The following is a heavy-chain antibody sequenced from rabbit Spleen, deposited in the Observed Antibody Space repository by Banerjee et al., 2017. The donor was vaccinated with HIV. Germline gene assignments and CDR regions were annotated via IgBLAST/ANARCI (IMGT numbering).Heavy chain of an antibody. CDR1: GFSFSSSYW. V-gene: IGHV1S40*01. CDR2: IYTNVGYT. CDR3: ARGPYYSTDWGRYYFHL. D-gene: IGHD4-1*01. J-gene: IGHJ4*01. Sequence: QSLEESGGDLAKPGASLTLTCTASGFSFSSSYWIYWVRQAPGKGLELIACIYTNVGYTYYASWAKGRFTISETSSTTVTLQMTSLTAADTATYFCARGPYYSTDWGRYYFHLWGPGTLVTVS.